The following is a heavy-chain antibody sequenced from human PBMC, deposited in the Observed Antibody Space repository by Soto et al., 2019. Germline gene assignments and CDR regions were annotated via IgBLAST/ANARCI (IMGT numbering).Heavy chain of an antibody. CDR2: INHSGST. CDR3: ASRKDDFWSGYSNWFEP. D-gene: IGHD3-3*01. J-gene: IGHJ5*02. V-gene: IGHV4-34*01. Sequence: PSETLSLTCAVYGGSFSGYYWSWIRQPPGKGLEWIGEINHSGSTNYNPSLKSRVTISVDTSKNQFSLKLSSVTAADTAVYYCASRKDDFWSGYSNWFEPWGQGTQVTVSS. CDR1: GGSFSGYY.